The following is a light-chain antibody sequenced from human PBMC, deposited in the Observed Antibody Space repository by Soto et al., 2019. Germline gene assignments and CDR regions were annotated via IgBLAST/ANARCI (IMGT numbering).Light chain of an antibody. Sequence: QSALTQPASVSGSPGQSITISCTGTSSDVGGYNSVSWYQHHPGKAPKLILSDVGDGPSGVSYRFSGSKSGNTASLTISGLQAADEADYFCSSYTSSMTNVFGSGTKVTVL. CDR1: SSDVGGYNS. V-gene: IGLV2-14*03. CDR3: SSYTSSMTNV. J-gene: IGLJ1*01. CDR2: DVG.